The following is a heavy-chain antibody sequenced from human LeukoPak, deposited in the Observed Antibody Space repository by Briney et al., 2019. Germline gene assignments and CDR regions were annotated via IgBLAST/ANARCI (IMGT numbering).Heavy chain of an antibody. CDR3: ARAPRVWYYDSSGYYYY. Sequence: ASVKVSCKASGGTFSSYAISWVRQAPGQGLEWMGGIIPIFGTANYAQKFQGRVTMTRNTSISTAYMELSSLRSEDTAVYYCARAPRVWYYDSSGYYYYWGQGTLVTVSS. V-gene: IGHV1-69*05. J-gene: IGHJ4*02. CDR1: GGTFSSYA. CDR2: IIPIFGTA. D-gene: IGHD3-22*01.